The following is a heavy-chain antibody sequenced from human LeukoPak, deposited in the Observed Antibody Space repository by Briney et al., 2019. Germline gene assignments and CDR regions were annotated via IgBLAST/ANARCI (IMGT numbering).Heavy chain of an antibody. CDR2: ISAYNGNT. CDR1: GYTFTSYG. V-gene: IGHV1-18*01. Sequence: ASVKVSCKASGYTFTSYGISWVRQAPGQGLEWMGWISAYNGNTNYAQKLQGRVTMTTDTSTSTAYMELRSLRSDDTAVYYCARAPPHYSSSLYFDYWGQGTLVTVSS. D-gene: IGHD6-13*01. J-gene: IGHJ4*02. CDR3: ARAPPHYSSSLYFDY.